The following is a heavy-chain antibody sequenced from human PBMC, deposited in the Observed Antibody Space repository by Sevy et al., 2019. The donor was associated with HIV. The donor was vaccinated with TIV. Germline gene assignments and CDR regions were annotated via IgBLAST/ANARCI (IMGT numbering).Heavy chain of an antibody. CDR3: ARSWDYWGQMGY. Sequence: GGSLRLSCAASGFRLNNYWMTWVRQAPGKGLEWVANIKKDGSDKYYMESVKDRFNISRDNTKNSLYLQLNSLRAEDTAVYYCARSWDYWGQMGYWGQGTLVTVSS. D-gene: IGHD7-27*01. CDR2: IKKDGSDK. V-gene: IGHV3-7*03. J-gene: IGHJ4*02. CDR1: GFRLNNYW.